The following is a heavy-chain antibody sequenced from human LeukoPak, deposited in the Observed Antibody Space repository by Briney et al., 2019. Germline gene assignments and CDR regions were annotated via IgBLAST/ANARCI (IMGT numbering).Heavy chain of an antibody. Sequence: ASVKVSCKASGYTFTGYYMHWVRQAPGQGLEWMGWINPNSGGTNYAQKFQGRVTMTRDTSISTAYMELSRLRSDDTAVYYCARVSYGFWSGYFKWFDPWGQGTLVTVSS. CDR1: GYTFTGYY. CDR2: INPNSGGT. D-gene: IGHD3-3*01. V-gene: IGHV1-2*02. J-gene: IGHJ5*02. CDR3: ARVSYGFWSGYFKWFDP.